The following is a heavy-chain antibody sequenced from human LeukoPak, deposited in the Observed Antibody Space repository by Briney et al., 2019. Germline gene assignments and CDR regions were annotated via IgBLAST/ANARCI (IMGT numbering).Heavy chain of an antibody. D-gene: IGHD2-21*01. J-gene: IGHJ4*02. CDR3: AKRDVVIRVFLVGFHKEAYYFDS. CDR1: GITLGNYG. CDR2: ISDSGGST. Sequence: PGGSLRLSCAVSGITLGNYGMSWVRQPPGKGLEWVAGISDSGGSTNYADSVKGRFTISRDTPRNTLYLQMNSLRAEDTAVYFCAKRDVVIRVFLVGFHKEAYYFDSWGQGALVTVSS. V-gene: IGHV3-23*01.